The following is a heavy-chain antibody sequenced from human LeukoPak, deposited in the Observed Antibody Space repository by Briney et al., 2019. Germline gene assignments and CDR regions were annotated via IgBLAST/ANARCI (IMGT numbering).Heavy chain of an antibody. CDR3: ARVYCSGGACNRYFFDL. CDR2: IGSSNVYT. J-gene: IGHJ4*02. D-gene: IGHD2-15*01. Sequence: GGSLRLSCTAFGFTFSDSYMSWIRHAPGKGLEWISKIGSSNVYTNYADSVKGRFTISRDKADNSLFLQMDSLRAEDTAVYYCARVYCSGGACNRYFFDLWGQGTLVTVS. V-gene: IGHV3-11*06. CDR1: GFTFSDSY.